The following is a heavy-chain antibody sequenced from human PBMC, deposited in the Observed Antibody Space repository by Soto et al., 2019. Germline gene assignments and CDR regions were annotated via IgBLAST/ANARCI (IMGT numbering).Heavy chain of an antibody. Sequence: QVQLQESGPGLVKPSGSLSLTCAVSGGSISSSNWWSWVRQPPGKGLEWIGEIYHSGSTNYNPCLKSRVTISVDKSTNQFSLKQSSVTAADTAVYYCARGRIQLWTPYFDYWGQGTLVTVSS. CDR1: GGSISSSNW. V-gene: IGHV4-4*02. CDR2: IYHSGST. CDR3: ARGRIQLWTPYFDY. J-gene: IGHJ4*02. D-gene: IGHD5-18*01.